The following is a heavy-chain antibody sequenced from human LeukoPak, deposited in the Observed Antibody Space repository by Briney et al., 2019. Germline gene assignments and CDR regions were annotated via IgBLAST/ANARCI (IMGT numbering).Heavy chain of an antibody. Sequence: GGSLRLSCAASGFTFSRYSMNWVRQAPGKGLEWVSSISTSSICIYYADSVKGRFTISRDNAKNSLYLQMNSLRAEDTALYYCARDATYCAGGSCSRFDPWGQGTLVTVSS. V-gene: IGHV3-21*01. CDR1: GFTFSRYS. D-gene: IGHD2-15*01. J-gene: IGHJ5*02. CDR2: ISTSSICI. CDR3: ARDATYCAGGSCSRFDP.